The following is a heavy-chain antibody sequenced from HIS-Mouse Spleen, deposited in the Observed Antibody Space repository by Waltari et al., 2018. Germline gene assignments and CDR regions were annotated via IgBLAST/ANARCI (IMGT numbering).Heavy chain of an antibody. D-gene: IGHD6-13*01. CDR3: ARGKGSSSWYYFDY. CDR1: AGSFSGYY. CDR2: INHSGST. V-gene: IGHV4-34*01. J-gene: IGHJ4*02. Sequence: QVQLQQWGAGLLKPSETLSPTCAVYAGSFSGYYWSWIRQPPGKGLEWIGEINHSGSTNYNPSLKSRVTISVDTSKNQFSLKLSSVTAADTAVYYCARGKGSSSWYYFDYWGQGTLVTVSS.